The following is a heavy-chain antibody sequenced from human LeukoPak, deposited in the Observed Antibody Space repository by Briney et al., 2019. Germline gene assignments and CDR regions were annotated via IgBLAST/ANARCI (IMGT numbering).Heavy chain of an antibody. CDR1: EFSVGSNY. Sequence: GGSLRLSCAASEFSVGSNYMTWVRQAPGKGLEWVANIEQDGSDKNYVDSVKGRFTISRDNSKNSLYLQMNSLRAEDTAVYYCAKGGDSSGYYEYYFDYWGQGTLVTVSS. V-gene: IGHV3-7*01. CDR2: IEQDGSDK. CDR3: AKGGDSSGYYEYYFDY. J-gene: IGHJ4*02. D-gene: IGHD3-22*01.